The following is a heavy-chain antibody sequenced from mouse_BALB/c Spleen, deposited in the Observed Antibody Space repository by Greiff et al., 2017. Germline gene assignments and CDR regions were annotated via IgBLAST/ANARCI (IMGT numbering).Heavy chain of an antibody. J-gene: IGHJ4*01. CDR2: IYPGDGDT. V-gene: IGHV1-87*01. CDR1: GYTFTSYW. Sequence: QVHVKQSGAELARPGASVKLSCKASGYTFTSYWMQWVKQRPGQGLEWIGAIYPGDGDTRYTQKFKGKATLTADKSSSTAYMQLSSLASEDSAVYYCASPDYWGQGTSVTVSS. CDR3: ASPDY.